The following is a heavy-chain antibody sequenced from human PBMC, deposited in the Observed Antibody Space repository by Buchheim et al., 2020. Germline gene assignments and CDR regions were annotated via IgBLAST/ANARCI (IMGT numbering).Heavy chain of an antibody. CDR3: ARELRLAENSGMDV. J-gene: IGHJ6*02. Sequence: QVQLVESGGGVVQPGRSLRLSCAASGFTFSSYGMHWVRQAPGKGLQWVAVIWYDGSNKYYADSVKGRFTISRDNYKNTLDLQMNSLRAEDTAVYYCARELRLAENSGMDVWGPETT. V-gene: IGHV3-33*01. CDR2: IWYDGSNK. D-gene: IGHD6-25*01. CDR1: GFTFSSYG.